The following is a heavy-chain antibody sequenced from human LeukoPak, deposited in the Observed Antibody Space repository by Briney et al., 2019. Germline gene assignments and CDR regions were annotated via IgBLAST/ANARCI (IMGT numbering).Heavy chain of an antibody. J-gene: IGHJ4*01. CDR1: GGSISSYY. CDR3: ARSDIWGSYRFLDY. D-gene: IGHD3-16*02. CDR2: IYYSGST. V-gene: IGHV4-59*08. Sequence: SGTLSLTCTVSGGSISSYYWSWIRQPPGKGLEWIGYIYYSGSTNYNPSLKSRVTISVDTSKNQVSLKLSSVTAADTAVYYCARSDIWGSYRFLDYWGQGILVTVSS.